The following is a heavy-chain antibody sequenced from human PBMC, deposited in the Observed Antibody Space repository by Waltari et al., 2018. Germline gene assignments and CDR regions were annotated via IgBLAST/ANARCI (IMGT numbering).Heavy chain of an antibody. CDR3: ARVKEGYGSIGDYYYYYMDV. CDR1: GYSISSGYS. Sequence: QVQLQESGPGLVTPSETLSLTCAVSGYSISSGYSWGCLRQPPGKGREWIGSMYHSATPHYSPSLQSRVTMSVDTSENQLSLKLSSVTAADTAVYYCARVKEGYGSIGDYYYYYMDVWGKGTTVTVSS. V-gene: IGHV4-38-2*01. CDR2: MYHSATP. J-gene: IGHJ6*03. D-gene: IGHD5-12*01.